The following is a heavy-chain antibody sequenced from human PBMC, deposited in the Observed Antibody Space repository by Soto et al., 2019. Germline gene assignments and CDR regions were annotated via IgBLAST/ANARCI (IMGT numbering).Heavy chain of an antibody. CDR2: FIPIFRTL. D-gene: IGHD3-22*01. CDR1: GGIFGSHG. CDR3: VRDRRIYYSDPHDEFVASDYEV. Sequence: QVQLIQSEAEVKKPGSSVRVSCTASGGIFGSHGFSWVRQAPGQRLEWVGGFIPIFRTLPYTEKFQARVRIAADESTNTVYLDLSSLTSDDTAVYYCVRDRRIYYSDPHDEFVASDYEVWGQGTMVSVSS. V-gene: IGHV1-69*01. J-gene: IGHJ3*01.